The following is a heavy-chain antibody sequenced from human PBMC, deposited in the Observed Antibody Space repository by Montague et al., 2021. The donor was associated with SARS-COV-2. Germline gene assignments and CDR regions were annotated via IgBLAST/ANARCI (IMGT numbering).Heavy chain of an antibody. CDR3: ARRGRKLLPVATTIGGFDI. D-gene: IGHD5-12*01. Sequence: SETLSLTCTVSGGSISSSNYYWDWIRQPPGKGLEWIGSIYDSGSTYYXXXLKSRVTISVDTSKNHFSLKLISVTAADTAVYYCARRGRKLLPVATTIGGFDIWGQGTMVTVSS. J-gene: IGHJ3*02. CDR2: IYDSGST. V-gene: IGHV4-39*02. CDR1: GGSISSSNYY.